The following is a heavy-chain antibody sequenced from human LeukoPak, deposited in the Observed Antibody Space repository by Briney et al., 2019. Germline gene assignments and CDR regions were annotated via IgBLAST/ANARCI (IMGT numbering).Heavy chain of an antibody. V-gene: IGHV1-24*01. D-gene: IGHD2-2*01. CDR2: FDPEDGET. Sequence: PLASVKVSCKVSGYTLTELSMHWVRQAPGKGLEWMGGFDPEDGETIYAQKFQGRVTMTEDTSTDTAYMELSSLRSEDTAVYYCARTPAYCSSTSCYAEARLTHDYWGQGTLVTVSS. CDR1: GYTLTELS. CDR3: ARTPAYCSSTSCYAEARLTHDY. J-gene: IGHJ4*02.